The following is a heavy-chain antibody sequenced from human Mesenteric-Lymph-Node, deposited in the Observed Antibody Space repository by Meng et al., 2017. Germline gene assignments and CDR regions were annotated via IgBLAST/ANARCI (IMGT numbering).Heavy chain of an antibody. CDR1: GGSISSGGHS. D-gene: IGHD3-22*01. CDR3: ARVDSSGYFLDY. J-gene: IGHJ4*01. V-gene: IGHV4-31*03. Sequence: QGQLQESGPGRGKPSQTLSRTGTVSGGSISSGGHSWSWIRQHPGKGLEWIAYIYYSGSTYYNPSLKSRVILSVDTSKNQFSLKLSSVTAADTAVYYCARVDSSGYFLDYWGQGTLVTVSS. CDR2: IYYSGST.